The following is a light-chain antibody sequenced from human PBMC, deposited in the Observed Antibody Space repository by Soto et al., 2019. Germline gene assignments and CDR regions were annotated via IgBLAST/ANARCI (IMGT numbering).Light chain of an antibody. V-gene: IGKV1-6*02. CDR1: HGIGNA. CDR3: RQDINLPRT. Sequence: AIHMTHSPSSLSASFRDRVTISCRASHGIGNALGWYQQKPGRPPKVLIYGAANLQSGGPPRFSGSGSGTDYSLAIISLQPEDAVTYYCRQDINLPRTFGQGTKVDIK. CDR2: GAA. J-gene: IGKJ1*01.